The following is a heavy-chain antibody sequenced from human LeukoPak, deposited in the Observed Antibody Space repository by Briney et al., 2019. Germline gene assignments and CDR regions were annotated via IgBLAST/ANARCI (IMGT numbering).Heavy chain of an antibody. Sequence: PGGSLRLSCAASGFTFTIYAMSWVRQAPGKGREWVSTIRGSVGATFYADSVKGRFTISRDNSKDTLYLQMASLRADDTALFYCARSSIAAAGTGPFDYWGQGTLVTVSS. CDR3: ARSSIAAAGTGPFDY. V-gene: IGHV3-23*01. CDR1: GFTFTIYA. J-gene: IGHJ4*02. CDR2: IRGSVGAT. D-gene: IGHD6-13*01.